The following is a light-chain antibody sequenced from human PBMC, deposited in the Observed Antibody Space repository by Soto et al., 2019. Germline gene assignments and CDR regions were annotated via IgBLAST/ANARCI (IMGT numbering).Light chain of an antibody. CDR2: WAS. CDR3: HHYSSYSEA. CDR1: QNNENY. Sequence: DIVMTQSPDSLAVSLGERATINCKSSQNNENYLAWYQQKAGQPPKLLIDWASTRASGVPSRFSGSGSGTEFTLTSSSLQPDDFATYYCHHYSSYSEAFGQGNKVELK. V-gene: IGKV4-1*01. J-gene: IGKJ1*01.